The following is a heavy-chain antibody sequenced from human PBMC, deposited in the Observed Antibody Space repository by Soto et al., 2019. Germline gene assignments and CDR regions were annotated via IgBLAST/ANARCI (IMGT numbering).Heavy chain of an antibody. CDR1: GFTFSSYS. J-gene: IGHJ6*02. CDR3: ASQRITIQYGREV. D-gene: IGHD3-3*01. V-gene: IGHV3-21*01. Sequence: WGSLRLSCAASGFTFSSYSMNWVRQAPGNGLEWVSSISSSSSYIYYADSVKGRFTISRDNAKNSLYLQMNSLRAEDTAVYYCASQRITIQYGREVLGQGTTVTVS. CDR2: ISSSSSYI.